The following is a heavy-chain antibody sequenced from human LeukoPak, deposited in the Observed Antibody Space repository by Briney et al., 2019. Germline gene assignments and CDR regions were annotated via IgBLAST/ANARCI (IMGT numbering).Heavy chain of an antibody. J-gene: IGHJ4*02. V-gene: IGHV4-31*03. CDR1: GGSISGGGYY. D-gene: IGHD3-22*01. Sequence: SQTLSLTCTVSGGSISGGGYYWNWIRQHPGKGLEWIGHINYSGYSNYDPFLRSRVTMSVDTSRNRFSLKLTSVSAADTAVYYCVREVLSMIEVGYFDSWGQGTLVTVSS. CDR3: VREVLSMIEVGYFDS. CDR2: INYSGYS.